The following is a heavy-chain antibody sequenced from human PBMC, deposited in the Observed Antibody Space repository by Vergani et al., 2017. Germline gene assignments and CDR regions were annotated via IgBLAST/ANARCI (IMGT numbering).Heavy chain of an antibody. V-gene: IGHV3-72*01. CDR3: ARDSPYDSSGYAFDI. D-gene: IGHD3-22*01. CDR2: SRNKARSYTT. Sequence: EVQLVESGGGLVQPGGSLRLSCAASGFTLSDHVMDWVRQGPGKGLEWVGRSRNKARSYTTEYSASVKGRFTISRDDSRNSLYLQMNSLKTEDTAVYYCARDSPYDSSGYAFDIWGQGTMVTVSS. J-gene: IGHJ3*02. CDR1: GFTLSDHV.